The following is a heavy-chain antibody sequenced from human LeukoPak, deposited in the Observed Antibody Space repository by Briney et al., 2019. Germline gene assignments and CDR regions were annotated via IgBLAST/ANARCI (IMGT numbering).Heavy chain of an antibody. V-gene: IGHV4-59*01. D-gene: IGHD6-13*01. J-gene: IGHJ4*02. CDR3: ARGPDGCGSSCSLYY. Sequence: SETLSLTCTVSGGSISSYYWSWIRQPPGKGLEWIGYIYYSGSTNYNPSLKSRVTISVDTSKNQFSLKLSSVTAADTAVYYCARGPDGCGSSCSLYYCGQKTLGTVSS. CDR1: GGSISSYY. CDR2: IYYSGST.